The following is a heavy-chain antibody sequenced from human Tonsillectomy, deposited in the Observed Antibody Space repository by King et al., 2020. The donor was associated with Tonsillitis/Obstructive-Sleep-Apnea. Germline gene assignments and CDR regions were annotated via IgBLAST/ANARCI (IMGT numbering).Heavy chain of an antibody. CDR3: ARRDGSGSYSPSPYGMDV. CDR1: GYSFTSYW. V-gene: IGHV5-10-1*03. J-gene: IGHJ6*02. Sequence: VQLVESGAEVKKPGESLRISCTGSGYSFTSYWINWVRQMPGKGLEWMGKIDPSDSYINYSPSFQGHVTISTDKSISTAYLQWSSLKASDTAMYYCARRDGSGSYSPSPYGMDVWGQGTTVTVSS. CDR2: IDPSDSYI. D-gene: IGHD3-10*01.